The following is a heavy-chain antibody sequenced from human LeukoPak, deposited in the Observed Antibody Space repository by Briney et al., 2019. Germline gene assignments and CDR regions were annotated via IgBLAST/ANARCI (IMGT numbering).Heavy chain of an antibody. J-gene: IGHJ4*02. D-gene: IGHD3-22*01. V-gene: IGHV3-23*01. CDR1: GFSFSNDA. CDR3: AKSSYYDASRYYREYYFDY. CDR2: ISGSGGST. Sequence: PGGSLRLSCVPSGFSFSNDAMSWVRQAPGKGLEWVSSISGSGGSTHYADSVKGRFTISRDKTKNTLYLQMNSLRAEDTAVYYCAKSSYYDASRYYREYYFDYWGQGTLVTVSS.